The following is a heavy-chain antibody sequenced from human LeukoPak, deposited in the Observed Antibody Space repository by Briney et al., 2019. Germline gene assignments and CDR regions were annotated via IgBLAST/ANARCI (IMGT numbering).Heavy chain of an antibody. V-gene: IGHV3-7*01. CDR3: ARRIGYTYGRYYMDV. J-gene: IGHJ6*03. CDR2: IKQDGSQK. Sequence: GGSLRLSCAASGFTFSSYWMSWVRQAPGKGLEWVANIKQDGSQKYYVDSVKGRFTISRDNAKNSLYLQMNSLRAEDTAVYYCARRIGYTYGRYYMDVWGKGTTVTVSS. CDR1: GFTFSSYW. D-gene: IGHD5-18*01.